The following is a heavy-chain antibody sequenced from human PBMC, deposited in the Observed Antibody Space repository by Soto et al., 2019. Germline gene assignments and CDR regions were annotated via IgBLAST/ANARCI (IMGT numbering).Heavy chain of an antibody. D-gene: IGHD3-10*01. CDR2: IYHTGST. Sequence: SETLSLTCVVSGGSISSTNWWTWVRQTPGQGLEWIGEIYHTGSTKYNPSLKNRVTISLDKSNNQFSLKLNSMTAADTAVYFCARLYFNSGSYYAPGYWGQGTQVTVSS. CDR1: GGSISSTNW. J-gene: IGHJ4*02. CDR3: ARLYFNSGSYYAPGY. V-gene: IGHV4-4*02.